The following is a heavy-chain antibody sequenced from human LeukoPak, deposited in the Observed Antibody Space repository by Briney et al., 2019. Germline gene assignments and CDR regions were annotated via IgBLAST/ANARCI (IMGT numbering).Heavy chain of an antibody. V-gene: IGHV3-23*01. J-gene: IGHJ4*02. D-gene: IGHD2-15*01. Sequence: PGGSLRLSCAASGFTFSSYGMSWVRQAPGEGLEWVSVISGSGGNTCYADSVKGRFTISRDNSKNTLYLQMNSLRAEDTAVYYCAKAAPYYFDYWGQGTLVTVSS. CDR3: AKAAPYYFDY. CDR1: GFTFSSYG. CDR2: ISGSGGNT.